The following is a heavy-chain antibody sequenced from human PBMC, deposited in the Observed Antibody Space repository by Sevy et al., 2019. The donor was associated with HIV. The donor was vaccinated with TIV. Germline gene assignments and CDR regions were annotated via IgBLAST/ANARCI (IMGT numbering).Heavy chain of an antibody. CDR1: GLTFSNYW. CDR3: ARDCSSTTCLWGLDV. V-gene: IGHV3-7*03. D-gene: IGHD2-2*01. Sequence: GGSLRLSCAASGLTFSNYWMSWVRQAPGKGLEWVADIKRDGSEKYYVDSVKGRFTISRDNAQNSLYLQMNSLRAEDTAVYYCARDCSSTTCLWGLDVWGQGTTVTVSS. CDR2: IKRDGSEK. J-gene: IGHJ6*02.